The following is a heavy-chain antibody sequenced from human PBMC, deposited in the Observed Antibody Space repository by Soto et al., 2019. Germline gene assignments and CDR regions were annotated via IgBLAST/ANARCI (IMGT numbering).Heavy chain of an antibody. CDR2: ISWDGGST. V-gene: IGHV3-43*01. CDR1: GFTFDDYT. Sequence: GGSLRLSCAASGFTFDDYTMHWVRQAPGKGLEWVSLISWDGGSTYYADSVKGRFTISRDNSKNSLYLQMNSLRTEDTALYYCAKDSERGERVYYYYYGMDVWGQGTTVTVSS. CDR3: AKDSERGERVYYYYYGMDV. J-gene: IGHJ6*02. D-gene: IGHD3-10*01.